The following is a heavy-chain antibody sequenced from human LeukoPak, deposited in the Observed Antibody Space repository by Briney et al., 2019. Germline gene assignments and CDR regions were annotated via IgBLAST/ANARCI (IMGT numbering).Heavy chain of an antibody. CDR1: GGSISSYY. Sequence: PSETLSLTCTVSGGSISSYYWSWIRQPPGKGLEWIGYIYYSGSTNYNPSLKSRVTISVDTSKNQFSLKLSSVTAADTAVYYCAANLVGAFGVFDYWGQGTLVTVSS. D-gene: IGHD1-26*01. V-gene: IGHV4-59*01. J-gene: IGHJ4*02. CDR2: IYYSGST. CDR3: AANLVGAFGVFDY.